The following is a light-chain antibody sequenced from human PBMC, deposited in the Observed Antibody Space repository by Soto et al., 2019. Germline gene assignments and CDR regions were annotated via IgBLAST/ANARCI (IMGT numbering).Light chain of an antibody. V-gene: IGKV3-15*01. CDR2: DAS. CDR3: QQYNDWPRT. J-gene: IGKJ1*01. Sequence: EIVLTQSPGTLSLSPGERATLSCRASQSVNRKLAWYQQKPGQGPRLLIYDASTRATGIPARFSAGGSGTDFTLTISSLQSEDFAVYYCQQYNDWPRTFGQGTKVDIK. CDR1: QSVNRK.